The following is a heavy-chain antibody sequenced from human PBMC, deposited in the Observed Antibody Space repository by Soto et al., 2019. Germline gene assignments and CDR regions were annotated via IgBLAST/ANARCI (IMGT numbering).Heavy chain of an antibody. CDR1: GGSISSYY. Sequence: PSETLSLTCTVSGGSISSYYWSWIRQPPGKGLEWIGYVHDSWGSHYNPSLKSRVAISLDTSKSQFSLKLTSVTATDTAVYYCVRQGIGALHGLVDVWGQGTTDTVSS. J-gene: IGHJ6*02. CDR2: VHDSWGS. V-gene: IGHV4-59*08. D-gene: IGHD3-10*01. CDR3: VRQGIGALHGLVDV.